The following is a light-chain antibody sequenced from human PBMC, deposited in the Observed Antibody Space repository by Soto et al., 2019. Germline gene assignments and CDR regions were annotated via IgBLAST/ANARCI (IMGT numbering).Light chain of an antibody. Sequence: QSVLTQPPSASGSPGQSVTISCTGTSSDVGGYNYVSWYQQHPGKAPKLMIYEINKRPSGVPDRFSGSKSGSTASLTVSGLQAEDEADYYCSSFAGSGTVFGSGPKFTVL. J-gene: IGLJ1*01. CDR3: SSFAGSGTV. CDR2: EIN. CDR1: SSDVGGYNY. V-gene: IGLV2-8*01.